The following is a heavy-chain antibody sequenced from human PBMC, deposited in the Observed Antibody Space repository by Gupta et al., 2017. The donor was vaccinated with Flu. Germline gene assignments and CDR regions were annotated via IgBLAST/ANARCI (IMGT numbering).Heavy chain of an antibody. CDR3: AKEDYDYVWGSYRLYYFDY. CDR1: GFTFSSYA. D-gene: IGHD3-16*02. J-gene: IGHJ4*02. V-gene: IGHV3-23*01. Sequence: EVQLLASGGGLVQPGGSLRLSCAASGFTFSSYAMSWVRQAPGKGLEWVSAISGSGGSTYYADSVKGRFTISRDNSKNTLYLQMNSLRAEDTAVYYCAKEDYDYVWGSYRLYYFDYWGQGTLCHRLL. CDR2: ISGSGGST.